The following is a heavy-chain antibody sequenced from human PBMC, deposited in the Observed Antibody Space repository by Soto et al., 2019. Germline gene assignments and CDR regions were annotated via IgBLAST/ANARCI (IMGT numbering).Heavy chain of an antibody. J-gene: IGHJ4*02. CDR3: AKDSYDILAGQKRYFDS. D-gene: IGHD3-9*01. Sequence: GGSLRLSCAVSGFTFEAYTMHWVRQGPGKGLEWVSLISWDGGITHYADSVKGRFTIARDNGKNSLFLEMSSLRPDDTALYYCAKDSYDILAGQKRYFDSWGQGTRVTVSS. CDR2: ISWDGGIT. CDR1: GFTFEAYT. V-gene: IGHV3-43*01.